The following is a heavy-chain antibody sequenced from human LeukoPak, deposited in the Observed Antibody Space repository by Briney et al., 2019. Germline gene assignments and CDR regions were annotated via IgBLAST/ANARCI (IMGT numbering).Heavy chain of an antibody. CDR3: LYGYGSRSRFVY. Sequence: ASVKVSCKASGYTFTSYGISWVRQAPGQGLEWMGWISAYNGNTNYAQKFQGRVTMTTDTSTSTAYMELRSLRSDDTAVYYCLYGYGSRSRFVYWGQGTLVTVSS. V-gene: IGHV1-18*01. CDR1: GYTFTSYG. D-gene: IGHD5-18*01. CDR2: ISAYNGNT. J-gene: IGHJ4*02.